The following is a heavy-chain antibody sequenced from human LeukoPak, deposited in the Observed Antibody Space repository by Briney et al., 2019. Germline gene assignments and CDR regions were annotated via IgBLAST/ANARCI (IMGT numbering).Heavy chain of an antibody. V-gene: IGHV1-18*01. CDR3: ARDHNWSFDY. D-gene: IGHD1-20*01. CDR2: ISAYNGNT. CDR1: GYTFTTYA. J-gene: IGHJ4*02. Sequence: ASVTVSCTASGYTFTTYAMTWVRQAPGQGLEWMGWISAYNGNTNYAQKLQGRVTMTTDTSTSTAYMELRSLRSDDTAVYYCARDHNWSFDYWGQGTLVTVSS.